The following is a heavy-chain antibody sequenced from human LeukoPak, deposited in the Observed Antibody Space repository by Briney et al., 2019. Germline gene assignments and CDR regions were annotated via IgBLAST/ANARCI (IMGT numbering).Heavy chain of an antibody. CDR1: GGSLSSYY. Sequence: SETLSLTCTVSGGSLSSYYWSWIRKSPGMGLEWIGYIYYSGSTNYNPSLKSRVTISVDTSKNQFSLKLSSVTAADTAVYYCARSGRGYSYGPDYWGQGTLVTVSS. CDR2: IYYSGST. V-gene: IGHV4-59*01. CDR3: ARSGRGYSYGPDY. D-gene: IGHD5-18*01. J-gene: IGHJ4*02.